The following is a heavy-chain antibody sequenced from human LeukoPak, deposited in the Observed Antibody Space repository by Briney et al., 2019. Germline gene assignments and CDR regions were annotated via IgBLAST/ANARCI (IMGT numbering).Heavy chain of an antibody. CDR2: IIAILGVA. CDR3: ARDGMVRGVIDYYGMDV. Sequence: SVKVSCKASGGTFRNYAISWVRQAPGQGLEWMGRIIAILGVADYAQKFQGRVTITADESTSTASMSVSSLRSEDTAVYYCARDGMVRGVIDYYGMDVWGQGTTVTVSS. D-gene: IGHD3-10*01. V-gene: IGHV1-69*04. J-gene: IGHJ6*02. CDR1: GGTFRNYA.